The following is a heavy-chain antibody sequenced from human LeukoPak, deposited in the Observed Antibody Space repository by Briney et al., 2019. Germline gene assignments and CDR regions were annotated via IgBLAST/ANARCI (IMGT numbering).Heavy chain of an antibody. V-gene: IGHV1-69*13. CDR3: ARAKSGDTAMALFDY. J-gene: IGHJ4*02. Sequence: SVKVSCKASGGTFSSYAISWVRQAPGQGLEWMGGIIPIFGTANYAQKFQGRVTITADESTSTAYMELSSLRSEDTAVYYCARAKSGDTAMALFDYWGQGALVTVSS. CDR1: GGTFSSYA. D-gene: IGHD5-18*01. CDR2: IIPIFGTA.